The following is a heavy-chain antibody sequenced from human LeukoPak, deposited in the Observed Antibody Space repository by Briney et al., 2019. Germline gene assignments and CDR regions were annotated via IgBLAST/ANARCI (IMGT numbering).Heavy chain of an antibody. CDR2: IIPIFGTA. D-gene: IGHD3-10*01. Sequence: ASVKVSCKASGGTFSSYAISWVRQAPGQGLEWMGGIIPIFGTANYAQKFQGRVTITADESTSTAYMELSSLRSEDTAVYYCARGQPQRYYGSGSYSVVHQTYYYYMDVWGKGTTVTISS. V-gene: IGHV1-69*13. J-gene: IGHJ6*03. CDR1: GGTFSSYA. CDR3: ARGQPQRYYGSGSYSVVHQTYYYYMDV.